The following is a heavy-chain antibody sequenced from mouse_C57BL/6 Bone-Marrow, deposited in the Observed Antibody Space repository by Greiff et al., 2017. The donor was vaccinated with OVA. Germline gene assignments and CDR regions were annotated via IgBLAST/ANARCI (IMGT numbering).Heavy chain of an antibody. CDR3: ARINGAGGDY. Sequence: QVQLQQSGAELARPGASVKLSCKASGYTFTSYGISWVKQRTGQGLEWIGEIYPRSGNTYYNVKFKGKATLPADKSSSTAYMELRSLTSEDSAVYFCARINGAGGDYWGQGTTLTVSS. J-gene: IGHJ2*01. CDR2: IYPRSGNT. CDR1: GYTFTSYG. V-gene: IGHV1-81*01.